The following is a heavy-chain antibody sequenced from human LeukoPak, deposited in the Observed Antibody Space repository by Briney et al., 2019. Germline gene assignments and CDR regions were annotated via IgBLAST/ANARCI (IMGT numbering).Heavy chain of an antibody. J-gene: IGHJ6*03. D-gene: IGHD2-21*01. CDR3: AISDLFRNYYYYMDV. CDR1: GGTFSSYA. CDR2: IIPIFGTA. Sequence: VASVKVSCKASGGTFSSYAISWVRQAPGQGLEWMGGIIPIFGTANYAQKFQGRVTITTDESTSTAYMELSSLRSEDTAVYYCAISDLFRNYYYYMDVWGKGTTVTVSS. V-gene: IGHV1-69*05.